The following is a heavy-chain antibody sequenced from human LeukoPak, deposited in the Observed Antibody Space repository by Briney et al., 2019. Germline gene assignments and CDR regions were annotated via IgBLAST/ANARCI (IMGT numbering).Heavy chain of an antibody. J-gene: IGHJ6*02. CDR1: GFTFRSYG. CDR3: AKELHHYYYGMDV. D-gene: IGHD2-15*01. CDR2: ISYDGSNK. V-gene: IGHV3-30*18. Sequence: GRSLRLSCAASGFTFRSYGMHWVRQAPGKGLEWVAVISYDGSNKYYADSVKGRFTISRDNSKNTLYLQMNSLRAEDTAVYYCAKELHHYYYGMDVWGQGTTVTVSS.